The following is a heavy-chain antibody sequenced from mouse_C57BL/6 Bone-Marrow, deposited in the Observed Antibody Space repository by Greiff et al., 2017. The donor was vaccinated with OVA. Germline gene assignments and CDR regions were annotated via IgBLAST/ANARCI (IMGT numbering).Heavy chain of an antibody. CDR2: INPGSGGT. J-gene: IGHJ4*01. V-gene: IGHV1-54*01. Sequence: QVQLKESGAELVRPGTSVKVSCKASGYAFTNYLIEWVKQRPGQGLEWIGVINPGSGGTNYNEKFKGKATLTADKSSSTAYMQLSSLTSEDSAVYFCARSIMDYWGQGTSVTVSS. CDR1: GYAFTNYL. CDR3: ARSIMDY.